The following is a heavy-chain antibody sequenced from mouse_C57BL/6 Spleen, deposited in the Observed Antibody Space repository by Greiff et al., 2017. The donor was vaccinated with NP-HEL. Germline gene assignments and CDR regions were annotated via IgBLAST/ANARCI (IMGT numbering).Heavy chain of an antibody. D-gene: IGHD1-1*01. J-gene: IGHJ4*01. V-gene: IGHV1-55*01. CDR2: IYPGSGST. CDR1: GYTFTSYW. Sequence: QVQLQQPGAELVKPGASVKMSCKASGYTFTSYWITWVKQRPGQGLEWIGDIYPGSGSTNYNEKFKSKATLTVDTSSSTAYMQLSSLTSEDSAVYYCARSYYYGSRWYAMDYRGQGNSVTVSS. CDR3: ARSYYYGSRWYAMDY.